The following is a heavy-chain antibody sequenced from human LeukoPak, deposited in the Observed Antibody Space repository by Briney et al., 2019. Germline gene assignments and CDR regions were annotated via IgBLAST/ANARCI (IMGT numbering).Heavy chain of an antibody. CDR2: KNHSGDS. J-gene: IGHJ4*02. CDR1: GLSFNGFY. Sequence: PSETLSLTCAVYGLSFNGFYWMCIPHSPGHGREWLDEKNHSGDSNYNPPLQSRVTVSGDASKDQFVLSVSSVTAADMAVYYCARSPFWSGHYFWSQGILVTVSS. CDR3: ARSPFWSGHYF. D-gene: IGHD3-3*01. V-gene: IGHV4-34*01.